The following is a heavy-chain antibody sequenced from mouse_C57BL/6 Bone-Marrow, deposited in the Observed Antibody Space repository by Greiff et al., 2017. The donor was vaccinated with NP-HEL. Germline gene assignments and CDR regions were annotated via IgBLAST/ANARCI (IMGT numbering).Heavy chain of an antibody. Sequence: EVKLEESGEGLVKPGGSLKLSCAASGFTFSSYAMSWVRQTPEKRLEWVAYISSGGDYIYYADTVKGRFPISRDNGRNTLSLQMSILKSEDTAMYYCTRGPLYYYGSSYGFAYWGQGTLVTVSA. CDR1: GFTFSSYA. CDR3: TRGPLYYYGSSYGFAY. V-gene: IGHV5-9-1*02. D-gene: IGHD1-1*01. J-gene: IGHJ3*01. CDR2: ISSGGDYI.